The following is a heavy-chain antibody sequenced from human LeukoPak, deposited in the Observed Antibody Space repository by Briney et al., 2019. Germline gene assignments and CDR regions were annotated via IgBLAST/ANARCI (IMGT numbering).Heavy chain of an antibody. Sequence: SETLSLTCAVYGGSFSGYYWSWVRQPPGKGLEWIGEINHSGSTNYNPSLKSRVTISVDTSKNQFSLKLSSVTAAETAVYYCARGIGYSSSWYRRNWFDPWGQGTLVTVSS. CDR2: INHSGST. V-gene: IGHV4-34*01. CDR3: ARGIGYSSSWYRRNWFDP. J-gene: IGHJ5*02. D-gene: IGHD6-13*01. CDR1: GGSFSGYY.